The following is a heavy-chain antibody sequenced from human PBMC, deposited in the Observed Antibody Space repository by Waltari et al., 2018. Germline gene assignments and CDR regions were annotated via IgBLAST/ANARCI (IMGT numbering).Heavy chain of an antibody. CDR2: IIPILGIA. CDR3: ARFGDYGDYVGVDY. J-gene: IGHJ4*02. D-gene: IGHD4-17*01. Sequence: QVQLVQSGAEVKKPGSSVTVSCKASGGTFSSYTISWVRQAPGQGLEWMGRIIPILGIANYAQKFQGRVTITADKSTSTAYMELSSLRSEDTAVYYCARFGDYGDYVGVDYWGQGTLVTVSS. CDR1: GGTFSSYT. V-gene: IGHV1-69*02.